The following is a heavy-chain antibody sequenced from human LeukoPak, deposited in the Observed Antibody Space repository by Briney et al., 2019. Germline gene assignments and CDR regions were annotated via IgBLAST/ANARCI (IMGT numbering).Heavy chain of an antibody. D-gene: IGHD3-3*01. CDR1: GGTFSSYA. Sequence: SVKVPCKASGGTFSSYAISWVRQAPGQGLEWMGRIIPIFGIANYAQKFQGRVTITADKSTSTAYMELSSLRSEDTAVYYCASIQRRFLEWLPEKNWGQGTLVTVSS. CDR2: IIPIFGIA. J-gene: IGHJ4*02. CDR3: ASIQRRFLEWLPEKN. V-gene: IGHV1-69*04.